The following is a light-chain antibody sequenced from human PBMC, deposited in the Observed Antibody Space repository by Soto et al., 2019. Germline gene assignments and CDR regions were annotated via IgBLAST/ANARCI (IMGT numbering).Light chain of an antibody. J-gene: IGLJ2*01. CDR3: QSYDSSLRDVV. V-gene: IGLV1-40*01. CDR2: GNS. CDR1: SSNIGAGYD. Sequence: QSVLTQPPSVSGAPGQRVTISCTGSSSNIGAGYDVHWYQQLPGTAPKLLVYGNSNRPSGVPDRFSGSKSGTSASLAITGHQAEDEPDYYCQSYDSSLRDVVFGGGTKLTVL.